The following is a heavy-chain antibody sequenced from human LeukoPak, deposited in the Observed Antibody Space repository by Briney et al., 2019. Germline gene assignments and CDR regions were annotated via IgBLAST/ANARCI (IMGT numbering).Heavy chain of an antibody. D-gene: IGHD3-10*01. Sequence: ASVKVSCKASGYTFTSYDISWVRQATGQGLEWMGCMNPNSGNAGYAQRFQGRVTMTRNNSISTAYMELTSLRSEDTAVYYCGRPLQRGSWTQRALDYWGQGTLVTVSS. CDR3: GRPLQRGSWTQRALDY. J-gene: IGHJ4*02. CDR2: MNPNSGNA. CDR1: GYTFTSYD. V-gene: IGHV1-8*01.